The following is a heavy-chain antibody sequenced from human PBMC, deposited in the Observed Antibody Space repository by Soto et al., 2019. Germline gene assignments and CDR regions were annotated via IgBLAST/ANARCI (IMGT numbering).Heavy chain of an antibody. CDR2: ISSSSSTI. CDR1: GFTFSSYG. CDR3: AIEGYCSGGSCYYYYYMDV. Sequence: GGSLRLSCAASGFTFSSYGMNWVRQAPGKGLEWVSYISSSSSTIYYADSVKGRFTISRDNAKNSLYLQMNSLRAEDTAVYYCAIEGYCSGGSCYYYYYMDVWGKGTTVTVSS. V-gene: IGHV3-48*01. D-gene: IGHD2-15*01. J-gene: IGHJ6*03.